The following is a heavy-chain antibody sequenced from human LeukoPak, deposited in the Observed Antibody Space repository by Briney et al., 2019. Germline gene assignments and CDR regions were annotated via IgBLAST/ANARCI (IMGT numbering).Heavy chain of an antibody. V-gene: IGHV3-48*01. Sequence: GGSLRLSCAASGFTFSSYGMNWVRQAPGKGLEWVSYISSSSSATYYTDSVKGRFTISRDNAKNSLYLQMNSLRAEDTAVYYCARERGGFCSGTSCSHAFDIWGQGTVVTVSS. J-gene: IGHJ3*02. CDR3: ARERGGFCSGTSCSHAFDI. CDR2: ISSSSSAT. CDR1: GFTFSSYG. D-gene: IGHD2-2*01.